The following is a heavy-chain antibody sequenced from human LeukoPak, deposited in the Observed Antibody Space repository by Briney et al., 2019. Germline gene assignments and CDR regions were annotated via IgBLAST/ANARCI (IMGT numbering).Heavy chain of an antibody. CDR1: GFTISTNY. Sequence: GRSLRLSCAASGFTISTNYMSWVRQAPGKGLVWVSRVSSDGNSINYADSVKGRFTISRDNAKNTLYLQMNSLRAEDTAVYYCARWRANYYFDYWGRGTLVTVSS. CDR3: ARWRANYYFDY. V-gene: IGHV3-74*01. J-gene: IGHJ4*02. CDR2: VSSDGNSI.